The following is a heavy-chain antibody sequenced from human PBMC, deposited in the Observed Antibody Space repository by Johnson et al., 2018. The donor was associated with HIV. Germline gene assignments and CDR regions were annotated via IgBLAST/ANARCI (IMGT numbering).Heavy chain of an antibody. CDR1: GFTFSGSA. Sequence: VQLVESGGGLVQPGGSLKLSCAASGFTFSGSAIHWVRQASGKGLEWVGRIRNKAKNYATEYGASVKGRFTISRDDSKNTAYLKMNSLRAEDTAVYYCARVALAHDAFESWGQGTMVTVSS. CDR3: ARVALAHDAFES. D-gene: IGHD2-15*01. V-gene: IGHV3-73*02. J-gene: IGHJ3*02. CDR2: IRNKAKNYAT.